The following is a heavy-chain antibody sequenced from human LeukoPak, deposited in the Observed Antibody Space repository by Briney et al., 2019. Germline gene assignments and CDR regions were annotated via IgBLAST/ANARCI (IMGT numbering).Heavy chain of an antibody. D-gene: IGHD3-10*01. Sequence: GGSLRLSCAASGFIFSSYNLNWVRQAPGKGLEWVSSISSSSSYIYYADSMKGRFTISRDNARNSLYLQMNSLRAEDTAVYYCARNHYYGSGSYYNWFDPWGQGTLVTVSS. V-gene: IGHV3-21*01. J-gene: IGHJ5*02. CDR1: GFIFSSYN. CDR2: ISSSSSYI. CDR3: ARNHYYGSGSYYNWFDP.